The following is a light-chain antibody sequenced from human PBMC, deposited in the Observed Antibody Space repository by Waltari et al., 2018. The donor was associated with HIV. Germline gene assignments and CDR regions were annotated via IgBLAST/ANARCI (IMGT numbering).Light chain of an antibody. V-gene: IGLV3-21*04. CDR1: NIGSQS. CDR3: QVWDSSNEVV. Sequence: SYVLTQPPSVSVAPGKTATITCGGNNIGSQSVHWYQQKPGQAPILIIYDNSDRPSGIPERFSGSNSGNTATLTISRVEAGDEADYYCQVWDSSNEVVFGGGTKLTVL. J-gene: IGLJ2*01. CDR2: DNS.